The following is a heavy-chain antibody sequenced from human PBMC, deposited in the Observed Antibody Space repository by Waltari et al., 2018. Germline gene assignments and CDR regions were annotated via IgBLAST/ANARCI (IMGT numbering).Heavy chain of an antibody. CDR2: IHSSGST. Sequence: QVQLHQWGAGQLQPSETLSLPCAVSGASVLGYFWSWIRQSPGKGLEWLGAIHSSGSTNYNPTLASRLSLSVDTTKKQFSLRLTSVTAADAALYFCARYGEVPPNYFFDYWGQGTLVTVSS. V-gene: IGHV4-34*01. CDR3: ARYGEVPPNYFFDY. CDR1: GASVLGYF. D-gene: IGHD2-21*01. J-gene: IGHJ4*01.